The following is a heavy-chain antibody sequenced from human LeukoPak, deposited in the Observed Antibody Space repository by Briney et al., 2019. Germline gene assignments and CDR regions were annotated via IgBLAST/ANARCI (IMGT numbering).Heavy chain of an antibody. J-gene: IGHJ2*01. D-gene: IGHD4-23*01. V-gene: IGHV3-48*04. CDR1: GFTFSSYS. CDR3: ATPKQNGNSGSRWYHDL. Sequence: PGGSLRLSCAASGFTFSSYSMNWVRQAPGKGLEWVSYISSSSSTIYYADSVKGRFTISRDNAKNSLYLQMNSLRAEDTAVYYCATPKQNGNSGSRWYHDLWGRGTMVTVSS. CDR2: ISSSSSTI.